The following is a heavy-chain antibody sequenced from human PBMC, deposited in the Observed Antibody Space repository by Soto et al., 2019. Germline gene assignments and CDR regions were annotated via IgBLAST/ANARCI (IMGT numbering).Heavy chain of an antibody. D-gene: IGHD4-4*01. CDR1: GGSFSDDY. J-gene: IGHJ4*02. CDR2: INHSGST. Sequence: SETLSLTCAVYGGSFSDDYWSCICQPPGKGLEWIGEINHSGSTNYNPSPKSRVTISVDTSKNQFSLKLISVTAADTAVYYCARRVTIRGYFDYWGQGTLVTVSS. V-gene: IGHV4-34*01. CDR3: ARRVTIRGYFDY.